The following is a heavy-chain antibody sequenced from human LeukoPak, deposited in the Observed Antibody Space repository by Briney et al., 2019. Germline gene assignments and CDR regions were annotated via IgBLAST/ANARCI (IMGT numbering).Heavy chain of an antibody. CDR1: GFTFSSYG. CDR2: ISYDGSNK. D-gene: IGHD4-17*01. CDR3: AKDLQDYGDYYYGMDV. Sequence: PGGSLRLSCAASGFTFSSYGMHWVRQAPGKGLEWVAVISYDGSNKYYADSVKGRFTISRDNSKSTLYLQMNSLRAEDTAVYYCAKDLQDYGDYYYGMDVWGQGTTVTVSS. V-gene: IGHV3-30*18. J-gene: IGHJ6*02.